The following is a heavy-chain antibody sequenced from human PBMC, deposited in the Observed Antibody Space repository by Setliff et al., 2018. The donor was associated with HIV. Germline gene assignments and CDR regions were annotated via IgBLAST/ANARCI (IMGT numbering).Heavy chain of an antibody. J-gene: IGHJ4*02. CDR3: ARDTGQLVYYFDS. CDR2: ISYDGSKK. CDR1: GLTFSRYG. D-gene: IGHD6-6*01. V-gene: IGHV3-30*04. Sequence: GGSLRLSCAASGLTFSRYGMHWVRQAPGKGLEWVAFISYDGSKKYDADFVKGRFTISRDNSKNTLYLQMNSLRTEDTAVYFCARDTGQLVYYFDSWGQGTLVTVSS.